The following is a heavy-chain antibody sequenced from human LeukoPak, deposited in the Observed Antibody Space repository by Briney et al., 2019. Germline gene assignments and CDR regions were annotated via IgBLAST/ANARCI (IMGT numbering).Heavy chain of an antibody. CDR3: TRRQRLRGVIRAKGYYFDY. CDR2: INHSGST. J-gene: IGHJ4*02. D-gene: IGHD3-10*01. Sequence: SETLSLTCAVYGGSFSGYYWSWIRQPPGKGLEWIGEINHSGSTNYNPSLKSRDTISVDTSKNQFSLKLSSVTAADTAVYYCTRRQRLRGVIRAKGYYFDYWGQGTLVTVSS. CDR1: GGSFSGYY. V-gene: IGHV4-34*01.